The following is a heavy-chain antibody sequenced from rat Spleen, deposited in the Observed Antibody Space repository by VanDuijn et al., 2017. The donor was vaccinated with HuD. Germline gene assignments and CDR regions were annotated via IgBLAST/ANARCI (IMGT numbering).Heavy chain of an antibody. Sequence: EVQLVESEGGLVQPGRSLKLSCITSGFTFNNYWMTWIRQAPGKGLEWVASITHTGDSTYYPDSVKGRFTISRDNAKSTLYLQMNSLRSEDTATYYCTAGGGYWDYWGQGVMVTVSS. CDR3: TAGGGYWDY. D-gene: IGHD1-11*01. J-gene: IGHJ2*01. CDR1: GFTFNNYW. CDR2: ITHTGDST. V-gene: IGHV5-31*01.